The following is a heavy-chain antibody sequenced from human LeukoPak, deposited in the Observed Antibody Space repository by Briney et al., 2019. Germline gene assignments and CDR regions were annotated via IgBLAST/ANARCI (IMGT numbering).Heavy chain of an antibody. D-gene: IGHD2-15*01. V-gene: IGHV1-69*13. Sequence: SVKVSCKASGGTFSSYAISWVRQAPGQGLEWMGGIIPIFGTANYAQKFQGRVTITADESTSTAYMELSSLRSEDTAVYYCARDRGCSGGSCYSGFDYWGQGTLVTVSS. CDR2: IIPIFGTA. CDR1: GGTFSSYA. CDR3: ARDRGCSGGSCYSGFDY. J-gene: IGHJ4*02.